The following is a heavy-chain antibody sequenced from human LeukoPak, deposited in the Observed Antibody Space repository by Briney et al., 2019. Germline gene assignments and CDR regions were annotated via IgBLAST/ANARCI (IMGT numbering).Heavy chain of an antibody. D-gene: IGHD6-6*01. CDR1: GYTFTGYY. CDR2: INPNSGGT. J-gene: IGHJ5*02. V-gene: IGHV1-2*02. CDR3: ARGSSIVTSTIDWFDP. Sequence: KPGASVKVSCKASGYTFTGYYMHWVRQAPGQGLEWMGWINPNSGGTHYAQKFQGRVTMTRDTSINTAYMELSRLRSDDTAIYYCARGSSIVTSTIDWFDPWGQGALVAVSS.